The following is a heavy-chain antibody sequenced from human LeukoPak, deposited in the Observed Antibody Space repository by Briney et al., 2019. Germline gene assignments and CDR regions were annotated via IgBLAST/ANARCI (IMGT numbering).Heavy chain of an antibody. V-gene: IGHV6-1*01. D-gene: IGHD3-16*01. Sequence: SQTLSLTCAISGDSLSSNSATWNWVRQSPSRGLEWLGRTYYRSKWYNDYAVSVKGRVTISPDASKKQFSLQLNSVTPEDTAMYYCARGNGYPFDYWGQGTTVTVSS. CDR3: ARGNGYPFDY. CDR2: TYYRSKWYN. CDR1: GDSLSSNSAT. J-gene: IGHJ4*03.